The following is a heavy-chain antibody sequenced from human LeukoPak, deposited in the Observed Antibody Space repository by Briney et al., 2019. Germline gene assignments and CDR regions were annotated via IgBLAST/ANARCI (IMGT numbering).Heavy chain of an antibody. Sequence: GGSLRLSCSASGFTFSSYAMHWVRQAPGKGLEYVSSISSNGGSTYYADSVKGRFTISRDNSKNTLFLQMSSLRTEDTAVYYCASPYSGYDYNFDHWGQGTLVTVFS. J-gene: IGHJ4*02. CDR2: ISSNGGST. D-gene: IGHD5-12*01. CDR3: ASPYSGYDYNFDH. V-gene: IGHV3-64D*06. CDR1: GFTFSSYA.